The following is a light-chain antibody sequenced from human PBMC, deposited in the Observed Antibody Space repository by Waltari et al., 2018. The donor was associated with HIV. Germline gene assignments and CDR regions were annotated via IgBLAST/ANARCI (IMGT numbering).Light chain of an antibody. Sequence: EIVLTQSPATLSLSPGDRATLSCRASQSVNDYIAWYQHKPGQAPRLLIYDVSTRATSIPARFSGSRSGTDFTLTISSLEPEDFAVYYCQQRSNWPPLTFGGGTKVEIK. CDR3: QQRSNWPPLT. CDR1: QSVNDY. V-gene: IGKV3-11*01. CDR2: DVS. J-gene: IGKJ4*01.